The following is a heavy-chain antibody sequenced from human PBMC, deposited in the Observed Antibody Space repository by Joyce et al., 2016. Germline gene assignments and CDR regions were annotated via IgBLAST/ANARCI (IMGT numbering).Heavy chain of an antibody. D-gene: IGHD6-19*01. J-gene: IGHJ2*01. V-gene: IGHV3-33*01. CDR3: TRDPGSIAVITYYVDL. Sequence: QVQLVESGGGVVQPGRSLRLSCAASGFIFRSYGMHWVRQVPGKGLDWVSFKWYDGPNKYYADAVKGRFTISRDNSNNTLHLQMNSLGAEDTAVYCCTRDPGSIAVITYYVDLWGRGTLVAVSS. CDR2: KWYDGPNK. CDR1: GFIFRSYG.